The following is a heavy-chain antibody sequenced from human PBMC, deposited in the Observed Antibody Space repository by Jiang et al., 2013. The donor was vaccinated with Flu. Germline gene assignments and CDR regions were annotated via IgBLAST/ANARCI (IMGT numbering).Heavy chain of an antibody. D-gene: IGHD6-19*01. V-gene: IGHV3-23*01. CDR2: ISGSGGST. Sequence: GSLRLSCAASGFTFSSYAMSWVRQAPGKGLEWVSAISGSGGSTYYADSVKGRFTISRDNSKNTLYLQMNSLRAEDTAVYYCAKDGGVAGTTNWFDPWGQGTLVTVSS. CDR3: AKDGGVAGTTNWFDP. J-gene: IGHJ5*02. CDR1: GFTFSSYA.